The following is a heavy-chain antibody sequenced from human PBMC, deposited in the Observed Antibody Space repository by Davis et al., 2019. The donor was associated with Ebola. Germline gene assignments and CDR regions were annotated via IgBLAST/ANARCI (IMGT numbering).Heavy chain of an antibody. J-gene: IGHJ4*02. V-gene: IGHV3-21*01. D-gene: IGHD6-6*01. CDR1: GVTFSDYS. CDR2: ISSSGYYV. Sequence: GESLKISCAASGVTFSDYSMNWVRQAPGKGLEWVSSISSSGYYVYYADSVKGRFTISRDNSKNTLYLQMNSLRAEDTAVYYCARSTAADYWGQGALVTVSS. CDR3: ARSTAADY.